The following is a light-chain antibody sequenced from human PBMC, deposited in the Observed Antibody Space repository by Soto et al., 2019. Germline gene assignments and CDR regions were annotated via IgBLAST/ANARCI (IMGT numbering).Light chain of an antibody. CDR3: MQGLQTPLT. Sequence: DIVMTQSPLSLPVTPGEPASISCRSSQSLLHSNGYNYLDWYLQKPGQSPQLLIYLGSNRASGVPDRFSGSGSGTDFTLKISRVEAEDVGVYCCMQGLQTPLTFCGATKVEIK. J-gene: IGKJ4*01. CDR2: LGS. CDR1: QSLLHSNGYNY. V-gene: IGKV2-28*01.